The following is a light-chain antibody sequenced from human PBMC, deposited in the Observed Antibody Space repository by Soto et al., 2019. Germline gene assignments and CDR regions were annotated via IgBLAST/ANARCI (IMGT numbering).Light chain of an antibody. Sequence: DLQVTQSPSSLSASVGDRVTITCQASQDITNHLNWYQHKPGKAPKLLICDSSDLEKGVPSRFSGSGPGTYFTLTISRLQPEHIATYYCQKHDGVPLFGPGTRIDIK. CDR3: QKHDGVPL. CDR1: QDITNH. V-gene: IGKV1-33*01. CDR2: DSS. J-gene: IGKJ3*01.